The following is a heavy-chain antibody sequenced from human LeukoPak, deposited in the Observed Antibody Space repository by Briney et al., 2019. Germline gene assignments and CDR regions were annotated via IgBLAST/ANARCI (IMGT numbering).Heavy chain of an antibody. V-gene: IGHV3-21*01. J-gene: IGHJ4*02. CDR3: ARSAAGTYY. CDR1: GFTFSSYS. D-gene: IGHD1-1*01. Sequence: GGSLRLSCVASGFTFSSYSMNWVRPAAGKGLEWVSSIRSSSSYKYYTDSVKGRFTISRDNAKNSLYLQMNSLRAEDTAVYYCARSAAGTYYWGQGTLVTVSS. CDR2: IRSSSSYK.